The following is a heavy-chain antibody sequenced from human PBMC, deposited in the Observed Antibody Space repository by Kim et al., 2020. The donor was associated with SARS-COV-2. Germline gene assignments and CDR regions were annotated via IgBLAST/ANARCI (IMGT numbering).Heavy chain of an antibody. CDR1: GYTFTSYG. V-gene: IGHV1-18*01. CDR2: ISAYNGNT. Sequence: ASVKVSCKASGYTFTSYGISWVRQAPGQGLEWMGWISAYNGNTNYAQKLQGRVTMTTDTSTSTAYMELRSLRSDDTAVYYCARDTAGVAAGTPFYYYYYGMDVWGQGTTVTVSS. D-gene: IGHD6-13*01. J-gene: IGHJ6*02. CDR3: ARDTAGVAAGTPFYYYYYGMDV.